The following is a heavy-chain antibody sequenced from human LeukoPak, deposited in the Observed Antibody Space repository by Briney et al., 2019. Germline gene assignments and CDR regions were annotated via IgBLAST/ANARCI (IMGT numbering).Heavy chain of an antibody. D-gene: IGHD3-9*01. V-gene: IGHV3-30*02. CDR2: IRYDGSNK. CDR3: AKDWFALRYFDWTFDY. CDR1: GFTFSSYG. Sequence: PGGSLRLSCAASGFTFSSYGMHWVRQAPGKGLEWVAFIRYDGSNKYYADSVKGRFTISRDNSKNTLYLQMNSLRAEDTAVYYCAKDWFALRYFDWTFDYWGQGTLVTVSS. J-gene: IGHJ4*02.